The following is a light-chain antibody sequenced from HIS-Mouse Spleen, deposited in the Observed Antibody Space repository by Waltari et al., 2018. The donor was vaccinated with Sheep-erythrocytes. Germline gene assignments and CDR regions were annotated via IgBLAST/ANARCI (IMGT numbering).Light chain of an antibody. CDR2: YVS. CDR1: SSDVGGYNY. J-gene: IGLJ1*01. V-gene: IGLV2-11*01. Sequence: QSALTQPRSVSGSPGQSVTISCTGTSSDVGGYNYVSWYQQHPGKAPKPMIQYVSKRPSWVHYRFSGCKSGTQGSLTISGLQAEDDADYYCCSYAGSYNHVFATGAKVTVL. CDR3: CSYAGSYNHV.